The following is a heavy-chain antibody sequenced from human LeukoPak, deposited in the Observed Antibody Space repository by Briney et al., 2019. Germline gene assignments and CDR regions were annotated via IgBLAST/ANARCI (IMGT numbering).Heavy chain of an antibody. CDR1: GGSISSSSYY. V-gene: IGHV4-39*07. D-gene: IGHD6-13*01. Sequence: SETLSLTCTVSGGSISSSSYYWGWIRQPPGKGLEWIGSIYHSGSTYYNPSLKSRVTISVDTSKNQFSLKLSSVTAADTAVYYCARPAQQLGGAFDIWGQGTMVTVSS. CDR3: ARPAQQLGGAFDI. J-gene: IGHJ3*02. CDR2: IYHSGST.